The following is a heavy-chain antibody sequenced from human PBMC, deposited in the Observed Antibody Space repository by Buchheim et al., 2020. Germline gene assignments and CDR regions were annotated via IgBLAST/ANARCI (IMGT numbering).Heavy chain of an antibody. CDR1: GGSISSGDYY. Sequence: QVQLQESGPGLAKPSQTLSLTCTVSGGSISSGDYYWSWIRQPPGKGLEWIGYIYYSGSTYYNPSLKSRVTISVDTSKNQFSLKLSSVTAADTAVYYCARVITIFGVVMEEYYFDYWGQGTL. V-gene: IGHV4-30-4*01. D-gene: IGHD3-3*01. J-gene: IGHJ4*02. CDR3: ARVITIFGVVMEEYYFDY. CDR2: IYYSGST.